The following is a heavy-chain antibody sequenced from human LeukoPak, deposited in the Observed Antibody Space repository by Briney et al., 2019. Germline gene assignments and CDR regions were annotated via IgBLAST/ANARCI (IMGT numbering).Heavy chain of an antibody. D-gene: IGHD5-24*01. J-gene: IGHJ4*02. CDR1: GFTFSSYG. CDR2: ISGSGGST. V-gene: IGHV3-23*01. Sequence: GGSLRLSCAASGFTFSSYGMSWVRQAPGKGLEWVSAISGSGGSTYYADSVKGRFTISRDNAKNSLYLQMNSLRAEDTAVYYCARDARRDGYIFDYWGQGTLVTVSS. CDR3: ARDARRDGYIFDY.